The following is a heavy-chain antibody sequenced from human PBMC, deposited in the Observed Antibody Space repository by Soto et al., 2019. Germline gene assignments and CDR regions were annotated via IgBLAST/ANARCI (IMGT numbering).Heavy chain of an antibody. V-gene: IGHV3-49*03. CDR1: GFTFGDYA. D-gene: IGHD4-17*01. CDR3: TRANTTVKNQPRKWFFDY. J-gene: IGHJ4*02. CDR2: IRSKAYGGTT. Sequence: ESGGGLVQPGRSLRLSCTASGFTFGDYAMSWFRQAPGKGLEWVGFIRSKAYGGTTEYAASVKGRFTISRDDSKSIAYLQMNSLKTEDTAVYYCTRANTTVKNQPRKWFFDYWGQGTLVTVSS.